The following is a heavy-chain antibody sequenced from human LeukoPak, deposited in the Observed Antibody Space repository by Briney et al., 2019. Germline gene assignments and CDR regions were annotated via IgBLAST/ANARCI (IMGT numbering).Heavy chain of an antibody. CDR1: GGSFSGYY. J-gene: IGHJ6*02. CDR2: INHGGST. D-gene: IGHD2-15*01. V-gene: IGHV4-34*01. Sequence: SETLSLTCAVYGGSFSGYYWSWIRQPPGKGLEWIGEINHGGSTNYDPSLKSRVTISVDTSKNQFSLKLSSVTAADAAVYYCARDRRYCSGGSCYYYYYYGMDVWGQGTTVTVSS. CDR3: ARDRRYCSGGSCYYYYYYGMDV.